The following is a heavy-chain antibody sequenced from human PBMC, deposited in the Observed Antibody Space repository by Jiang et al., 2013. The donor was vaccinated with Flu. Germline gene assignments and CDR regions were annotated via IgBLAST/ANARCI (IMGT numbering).Heavy chain of an antibody. D-gene: IGHD6-6*01. CDR1: GGTLSSSA. V-gene: IGHV1-69*17. Sequence: SGAEVKKPGSAVKLSCRASGGTLSSSAVSWVRQAPGQGLEWMGGITPIFGIPKYSQKFQGRLTITVDKFMSTVYMELNSLTSDDTAVYSCARGVDSQEYRMDVWGQGTTVTIS. J-gene: IGHJ6*02. CDR3: ARGVDSQEYRMDV. CDR2: ITPIFGIP.